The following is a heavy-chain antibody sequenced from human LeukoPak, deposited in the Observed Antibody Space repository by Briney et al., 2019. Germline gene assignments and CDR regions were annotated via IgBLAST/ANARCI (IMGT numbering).Heavy chain of an antibody. CDR3: ARDLRPYYDILTGYYRSGMDV. J-gene: IGHJ6*02. V-gene: IGHV3-7*03. CDR1: GFTFRSYW. D-gene: IGHD3-9*01. CDR2: IEQDGREK. Sequence: GGSLRLSCAASGFTFRSYWMSWVRQAPGKGLEWVANIEQDGREKYYVDSVKGRFTISRDNAKNSVYLQMYSLRAEDTAVYYCARDLRPYYDILTGYYRSGMDVWGQGTTVTVSS.